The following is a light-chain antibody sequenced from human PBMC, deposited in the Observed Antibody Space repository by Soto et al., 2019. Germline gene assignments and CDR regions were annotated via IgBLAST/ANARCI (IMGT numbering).Light chain of an antibody. Sequence: EIVLTQTPDTLSLSPGERATLSCRASHSVGSYLAWYQQKPGQSPRLLIYDASNRATGIPARFSGSGSGTDFTLTISSLEPEDFAVYYCQQRSNWPPPITFGQGTRLEIK. CDR2: DAS. CDR1: HSVGSY. CDR3: QQRSNWPPPIT. J-gene: IGKJ5*01. V-gene: IGKV3-11*01.